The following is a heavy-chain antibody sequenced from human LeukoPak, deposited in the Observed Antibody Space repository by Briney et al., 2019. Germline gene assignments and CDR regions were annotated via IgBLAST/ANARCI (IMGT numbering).Heavy chain of an antibody. J-gene: IGHJ6*02. Sequence: PSETLSLTCTVSGGSISRYYWSWIRQSPGKGLEWIGYIYYTGTTNYNPSLKSRVTISVDTSKNQFSLKLSSVTAADTAVYFCTREDPQTTVPEGMDVRGQGTTVTVSS. CDR1: GGSISRYY. CDR2: IYYTGTT. D-gene: IGHD4-17*01. V-gene: IGHV4-59*01. CDR3: TREDPQTTVPEGMDV.